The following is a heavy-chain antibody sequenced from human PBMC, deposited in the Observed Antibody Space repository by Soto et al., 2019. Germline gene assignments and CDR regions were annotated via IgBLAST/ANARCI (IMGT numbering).Heavy chain of an antibody. J-gene: IGHJ4*02. V-gene: IGHV4-34*01. CDR2: INHSGST. CDR3: ARGGLRYFDWFMRNYFDY. Sequence: SETLSLTCAVYGGSFSGYYWSWIRQPPGKGLEWIGEINHSGSTNYNPSLKSRVTISVDTSKNQFSLKLSSVTAADTAVYYCARGGLRYFDWFMRNYFDYWGQGTLVTVSS. D-gene: IGHD3-9*01. CDR1: GGSFSGYY.